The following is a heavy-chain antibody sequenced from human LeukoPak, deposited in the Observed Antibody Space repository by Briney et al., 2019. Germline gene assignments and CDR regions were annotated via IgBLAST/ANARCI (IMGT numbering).Heavy chain of an antibody. Sequence: GGSLRLSCAASGFTFSDYYMSWIRQAPGKGLEWVSYISSSGTTIYYADSVKGRFTISRDNSKNTLYLQINSLRAEDTAVYYCAKVSVEGSAIDYWGQGTLVTVSS. CDR3: AKVSVEGSAIDY. CDR2: ISSSGTTI. J-gene: IGHJ4*02. CDR1: GFTFSDYY. V-gene: IGHV3-11*04. D-gene: IGHD3-10*01.